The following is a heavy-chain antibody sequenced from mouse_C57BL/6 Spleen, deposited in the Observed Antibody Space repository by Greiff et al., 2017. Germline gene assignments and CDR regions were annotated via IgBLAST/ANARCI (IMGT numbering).Heavy chain of an antibody. CDR3: ARYPPYGNSLGFDY. V-gene: IGHV1-50*01. CDR2: IDPSDSYT. CDR1: GYTFTSYW. D-gene: IGHD2-1*01. J-gene: IGHJ2*01. Sequence: QVQLKQPGAELVKPGASVKLSCKASGYTFTSYWMQWVKQRPGQGLEWIGEIDPSDSYTNYNQKFKGKATLTVDTSSSTAYMQLSSLTSEDSAVYYCARYPPYGNSLGFDYWGQGTTLTVSS.